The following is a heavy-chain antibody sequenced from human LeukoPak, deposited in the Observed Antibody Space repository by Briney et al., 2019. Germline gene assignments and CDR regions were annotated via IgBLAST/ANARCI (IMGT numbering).Heavy chain of an antibody. J-gene: IGHJ4*02. D-gene: IGHD3-3*01. V-gene: IGHV1-2*02. CDR1: GYTFTGYY. Sequence: ASVKVSCKASGYTFTGYYMHWVRQAPGQGLEWMGWINPNSGGTNYAQKFQGRVTMTRDTSISTAYMELSRLRSDDTAVYYCARDELAIFGVVIVGGLDYWGQGTLVTVSS. CDR2: INPNSGGT. CDR3: ARDELAIFGVVIVGGLDY.